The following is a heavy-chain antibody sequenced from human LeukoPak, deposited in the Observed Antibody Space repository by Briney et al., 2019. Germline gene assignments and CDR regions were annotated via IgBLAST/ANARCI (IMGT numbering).Heavy chain of an antibody. V-gene: IGHV4-4*07. D-gene: IGHD3-22*01. CDR2: IYTSGST. Sequence: PSETLSLTCTVSGGSISSYYWSWIRQPAGKGLEWIGRIYTSGSTNYNPSLKSRVTMSVDTSKNQFSLKLSSVTAADTAVYYCARDYPYYYDSSGYYRVDAFDIWGQGTMVTVTS. J-gene: IGHJ3*02. CDR3: ARDYPYYYDSSGYYRVDAFDI. CDR1: GGSISSYY.